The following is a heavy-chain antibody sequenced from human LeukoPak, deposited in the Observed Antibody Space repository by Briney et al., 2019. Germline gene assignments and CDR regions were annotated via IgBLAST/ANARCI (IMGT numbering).Heavy chain of an antibody. Sequence: GGSLRLSCVGSGFSLSSYGMNWVRQAPGKGLEWVADINENGGSISYADSVKGRFTIARDNAKNSLYLQLNSLRVEDTAVYYCARDWQQADYWGQGSPVTVSS. CDR2: INENGGSI. V-gene: IGHV3-48*03. D-gene: IGHD6-13*01. CDR3: ARDWQQADY. J-gene: IGHJ4*02. CDR1: GFSLSSYG.